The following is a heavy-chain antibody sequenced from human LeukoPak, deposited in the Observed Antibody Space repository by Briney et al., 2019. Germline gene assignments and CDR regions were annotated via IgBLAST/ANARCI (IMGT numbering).Heavy chain of an antibody. CDR2: ISGSGDST. CDR1: GFTFRSYA. J-gene: IGHJ4*02. CDR3: AKAYYDLWSGYLDY. V-gene: IGHV3-23*01. Sequence: GGSLGLSCAASGFTFRSYAMSWVRQAPGKGLEWVSGISGSGDSTYYADSVKGRFTVSRDNSKSTLYLQMNSLRAEDTAVYYCAKAYYDLWSGYLDYWGQGTLVTVSS. D-gene: IGHD3-3*01.